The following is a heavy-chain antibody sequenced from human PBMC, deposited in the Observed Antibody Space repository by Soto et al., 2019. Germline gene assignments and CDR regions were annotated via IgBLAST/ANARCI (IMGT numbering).Heavy chain of an antibody. CDR1: GGSISSCGYS. V-gene: IGHV4-30-2*01. CDR2: IYHSGST. D-gene: IGHD3-22*01. Sequence: PSETLSLTCAVSGGSISSCGYSWSWIRQPPGKGLEWIGYIYHSGSTYYNPSLKSRVTISVDRSKNQFSLKLSSVTAADTAVYYCARGGDYDSSGYYGNYFDYWGQGTLVTVSS. CDR3: ARGGDYDSSGYYGNYFDY. J-gene: IGHJ4*02.